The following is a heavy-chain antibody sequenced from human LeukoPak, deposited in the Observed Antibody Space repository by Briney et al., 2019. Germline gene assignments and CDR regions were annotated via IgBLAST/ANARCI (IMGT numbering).Heavy chain of an antibody. D-gene: IGHD3-9*01. CDR1: GGTISSSSYY. CDR3: ARQTGRGYYFDY. V-gene: IGHV4-39*01. Sequence: PSETLSLTCTVSGGTISSSSYYWGWSRQPPGKGLDWMGAIYYGGNAYYNPSLKSRVTISVDTSNNHFSLKLTSVTAADTALYYSARQTGRGYYFDYWGQGTLVSVSS. CDR2: IYYGGNA. J-gene: IGHJ4*02.